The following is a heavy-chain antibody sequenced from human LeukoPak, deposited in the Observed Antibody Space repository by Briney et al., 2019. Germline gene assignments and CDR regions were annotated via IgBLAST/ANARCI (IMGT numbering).Heavy chain of an antibody. J-gene: IGHJ4*02. CDR3: ARNGGGSYYDSSGYYYFDY. CDR2: ISSSSSYI. CDR1: GFTFSSYS. V-gene: IGHV3-21*01. D-gene: IGHD3-22*01. Sequence: KPGGSLRLSCAASGFTFSSYSMNWVRQAPGKGLEWVSSISSSSSYIYYADSVKARFTISRDNAKNSLYLQMNSLRAEATAVSSCARNGGGSYYDSSGYYYFDYWGQGTLVTVSS.